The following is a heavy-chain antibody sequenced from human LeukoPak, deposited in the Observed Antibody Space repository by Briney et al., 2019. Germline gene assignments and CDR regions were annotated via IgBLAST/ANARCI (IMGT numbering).Heavy chain of an antibody. Sequence: GGSLRLSCAASGFTFSSYSMNWVRQVPGKGLEWVSSISSSSSYIYCADSVKGRFTISRDNAKNSLYLQMNSLRAEDTAVYYCARDHRITMVRGVTGMDVWGQGTTVTVSS. J-gene: IGHJ6*02. CDR2: ISSSSSYI. CDR3: ARDHRITMVRGVTGMDV. V-gene: IGHV3-21*01. CDR1: GFTFSSYS. D-gene: IGHD3-10*01.